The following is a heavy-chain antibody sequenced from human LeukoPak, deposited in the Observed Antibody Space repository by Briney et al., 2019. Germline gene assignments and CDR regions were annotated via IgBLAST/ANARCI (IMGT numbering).Heavy chain of an antibody. Sequence: GGSLRLSCAASGFTFSSYAMHWVRQAPGKGLEWVAVISYDGSNKYYADSVKGRFTIPRDNSKNTLYLQMNSLRAEDTAVYYCARGSGGRTIWVVVPAAQSSNYYYYGMDVWGQGTTVTVSS. CDR1: GFTFSSYA. CDR2: ISYDGSNK. J-gene: IGHJ6*02. CDR3: ARGSGGRTIWVVVPAAQSSNYYYYGMDV. D-gene: IGHD2-2*01. V-gene: IGHV3-30-3*01.